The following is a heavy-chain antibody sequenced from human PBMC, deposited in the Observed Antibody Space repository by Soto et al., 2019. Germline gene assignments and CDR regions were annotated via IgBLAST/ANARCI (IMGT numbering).Heavy chain of an antibody. CDR3: ARVINVTTSDAFDI. Sequence: PGGSLRLSCAASGFTFSSYGVHWVRQAPGKGLEWVAVIWYDGSNKYYADSVKGRFTISRDNSKNTLYLQMNSLRAEDTAVYYCARVINVTTSDAFDIWGQGTMVTVSS. J-gene: IGHJ3*02. CDR2: IWYDGSNK. V-gene: IGHV3-33*01. D-gene: IGHD4-17*01. CDR1: GFTFSSYG.